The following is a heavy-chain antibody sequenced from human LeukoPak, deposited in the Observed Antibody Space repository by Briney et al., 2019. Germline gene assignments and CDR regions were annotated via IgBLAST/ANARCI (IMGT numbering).Heavy chain of an antibody. CDR1: GFTFSSYA. V-gene: IGHV3-23*01. CDR2: ISGSGGST. D-gene: IGHD1-26*01. Sequence: PGGSLRLSCAASGFTFSSYAMSWVRQAPGKGLEWVSAISGSGGSTYYADSVKGRFTISRDNSKNTLYLQMNSLRAEDTAVYCCAKRKKWELLAYFDYWGQGTLVTVSS. J-gene: IGHJ4*02. CDR3: AKRKKWELLAYFDY.